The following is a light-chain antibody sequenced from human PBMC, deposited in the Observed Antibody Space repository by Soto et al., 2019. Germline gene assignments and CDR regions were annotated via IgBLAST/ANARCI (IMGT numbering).Light chain of an antibody. Sequence: QSVLTQSPSASASLGASVTLTCTLSSGHRNYAIAWHQQHPEKGPRYLMKVNIDGSHNKGDRIPDRFSGSSSGAERYLTISSLQSEDEADYYCQTWGTGIRVFGGGTKVTVL. V-gene: IGLV4-69*01. CDR1: SGHRNYA. CDR2: VNIDGSH. CDR3: QTWGTGIRV. J-gene: IGLJ2*01.